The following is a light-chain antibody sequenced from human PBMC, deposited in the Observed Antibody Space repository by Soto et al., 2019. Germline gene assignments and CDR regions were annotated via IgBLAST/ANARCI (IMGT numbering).Light chain of an antibody. CDR2: GAS. CDR1: QSVDSSL. V-gene: IGKV3-15*01. Sequence: EIVLTQSPGTLSLSPGERATLSCRASQSVDSSLLAWYQQKPGQTPRLLIYGASTRATGVPARFSGSGSGTEFTLTINSLQSEDFAVYYCQRYNNWPLTFGGGTKVDIK. J-gene: IGKJ4*01. CDR3: QRYNNWPLT.